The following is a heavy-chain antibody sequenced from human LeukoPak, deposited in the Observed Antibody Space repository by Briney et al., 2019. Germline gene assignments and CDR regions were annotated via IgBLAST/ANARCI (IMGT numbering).Heavy chain of an antibody. CDR2: ITPDGSQT. CDR1: GFTFSSSW. J-gene: IGHJ4*02. V-gene: IGHV3-7*03. Sequence: GGSLRLSCAASGFTFSSSWMSWVRQAPGKGLEWVANITPDGSQTYSVDSVKGRFTISRDNAKNSLYLQMNSLRAEDTAVYYCAKEKGVVGATGDYWGQGTLVTVSS. CDR3: AKEKGVVGATGDY. D-gene: IGHD1-26*01.